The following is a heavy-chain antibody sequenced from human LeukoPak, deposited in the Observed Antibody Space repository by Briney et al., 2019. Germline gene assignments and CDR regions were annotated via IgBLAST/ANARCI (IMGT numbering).Heavy chain of an antibody. CDR3: ARGPLRAGGDY. CDR1: GCTFSSYA. J-gene: IGHJ4*02. D-gene: IGHD4-23*01. Sequence: SVKVSCKASGCTFSSYAISWVRQAPGQGLEWMGRIIPILGIANYAQKFQGRVTITADKSTKTAYMELSSLRSEDTAVYYGARGPLRAGGDYWGQGTLVTVSA. V-gene: IGHV1-69*04. CDR2: IIPILGIA.